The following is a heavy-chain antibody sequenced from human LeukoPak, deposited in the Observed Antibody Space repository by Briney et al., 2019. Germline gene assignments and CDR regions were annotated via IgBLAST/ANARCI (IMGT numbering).Heavy chain of an antibody. Sequence: SETLSLTCAVYGGSFSGYYWSWIRQPPGKGLEWIGEINHSGSTNYNPSLKSRVTISVDTSKNQFSLKLSSVTAADTAVYYCASPPEATVTLDWGQGTLVTVSS. CDR1: GGSFSGYY. CDR3: ASPPEATVTLD. D-gene: IGHD4-17*01. CDR2: INHSGST. V-gene: IGHV4-34*01. J-gene: IGHJ4*02.